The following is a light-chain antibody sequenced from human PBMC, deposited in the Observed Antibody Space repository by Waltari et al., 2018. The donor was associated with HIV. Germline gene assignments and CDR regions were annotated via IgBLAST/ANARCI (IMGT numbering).Light chain of an antibody. CDR2: LAS. J-gene: IGKJ4*01. CDR1: QSVLASSSNQHY. CDR3: QQYFLTPFT. V-gene: IGKV4-1*01. Sequence: DIVMTQSPASLAVSLGERATINVPSTQSVLASSSNQHYLAWYQQRPGQPPTLLIYLASSRESGVPDRFSGSGSGTDFALTISSLQAEDVAVYYCQQYFLTPFTFGGGTKVEIK.